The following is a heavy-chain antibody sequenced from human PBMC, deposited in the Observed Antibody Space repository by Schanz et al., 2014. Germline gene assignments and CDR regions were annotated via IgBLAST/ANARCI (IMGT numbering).Heavy chain of an antibody. V-gene: IGHV3-11*05. J-gene: IGHJ4*02. CDR1: GFTFSDYY. CDR3: AKDQGSYGSGSYSYFDY. Sequence: QVYLVESGGDLVKPGGSLRLSCAASGFTFSDYYMAWIRQAPGKGLEWVSHISGSSIHKNYADSVKGRFSISRDNGETSVYLQINSLRAEDTAVYYCAKDQGSYGSGSYSYFDYWGQGTLATVSS. D-gene: IGHD3-10*01. CDR2: ISGSSIHK.